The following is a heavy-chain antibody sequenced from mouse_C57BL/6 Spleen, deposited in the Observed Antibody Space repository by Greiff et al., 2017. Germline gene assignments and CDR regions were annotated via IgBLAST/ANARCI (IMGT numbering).Heavy chain of an antibody. CDR1: GYTFTSYT. J-gene: IGHJ4*01. CDR3: ARRGDYYYGSSPPYAMDY. D-gene: IGHD1-1*01. V-gene: IGHV1-4*01. Sequence: VQLQQSGAELARPGASVKMSCKASGYTFTSYTMHWVKQRPGQGLEWIGYINPSSGYTKYNQKFKDKATLTADKSSSTAYMQLSSLTSEDSAVYYCARRGDYYYGSSPPYAMDYWGQGTSVTVSS. CDR2: INPSSGYT.